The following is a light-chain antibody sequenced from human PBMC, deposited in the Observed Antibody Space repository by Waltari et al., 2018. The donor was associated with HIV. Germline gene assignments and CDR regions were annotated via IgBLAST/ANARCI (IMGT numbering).Light chain of an antibody. CDR3: LQDYNYPYT. J-gene: IGKJ2*01. V-gene: IGKV1-6*01. Sequence: AIQMTQSPSSLSASVGDRVPITCRASQGIRNDLGWYQQKPGKSPKLMIYAASSLQSGVPSRFSGSGSGTDFTLTISSLQPEDFATYYCLQDYNYPYTFGQGTKLEIK. CDR2: AAS. CDR1: QGIRND.